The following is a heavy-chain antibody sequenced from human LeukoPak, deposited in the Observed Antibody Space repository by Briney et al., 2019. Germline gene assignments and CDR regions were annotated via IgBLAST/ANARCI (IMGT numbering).Heavy chain of an antibody. CDR1: GGSISSYY. J-gene: IGHJ6*03. CDR2: IYTSGST. CDR3: ARDRDSYGPYYYYYYYMDV. Sequence: SETLSLTCTVSGGSISSYYWSWIRQPAGKGLEWIGRIYTSGSTNYNPSLKSRVTMSVDTSKNQFSLKLSPVTAADTAVYYCARDRDSYGPYYYYYYYMDVWGKGTTVTVSS. D-gene: IGHD5-18*01. V-gene: IGHV4-4*07.